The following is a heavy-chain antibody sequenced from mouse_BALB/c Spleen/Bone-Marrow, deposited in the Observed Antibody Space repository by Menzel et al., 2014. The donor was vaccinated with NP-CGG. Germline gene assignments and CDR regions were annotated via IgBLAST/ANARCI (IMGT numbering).Heavy chain of an antibody. Sequence: VQLQQSGAELVKPGASVKLSRTASGFNIKDTYMHWVKQRPEQGLEWIGRIDPANGNTKYDPKFQGKATITADTSSNTAYLQLSSLTSEDTAVYYCAYGSSYDYFDYWGQGTTLTVSS. V-gene: IGHV14-3*02. CDR3: AYGSSYDYFDY. CDR2: IDPANGNT. CDR1: GFNIKDTY. J-gene: IGHJ2*01. D-gene: IGHD1-1*01.